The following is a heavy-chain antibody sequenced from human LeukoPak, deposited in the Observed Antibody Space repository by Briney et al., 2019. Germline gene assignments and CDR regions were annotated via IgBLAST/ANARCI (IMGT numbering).Heavy chain of an antibody. Sequence: PSETLSLTCTVSGYSISSGYYWGWIRQPPGKGLEWIGSIYYSGNTYYNPSLKSRVTIYVDTSKNQFSLKLSSVTAADTAVYYCARLFTGWFDPWGQGTLVTVSS. V-gene: IGHV4-38-2*02. D-gene: IGHD3-16*01. CDR1: GYSISSGYY. J-gene: IGHJ5*02. CDR3: ARLFTGWFDP. CDR2: IYYSGNT.